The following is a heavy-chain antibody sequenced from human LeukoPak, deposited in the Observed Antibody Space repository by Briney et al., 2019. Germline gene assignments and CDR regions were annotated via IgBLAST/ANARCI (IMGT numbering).Heavy chain of an antibody. Sequence: SETLSLTCSVSGGSISSSSFYWGWIRQPPGKGLEWIGEIDHSESRNYNPSLESRLTISVDTSKNQFSLRLSSVTAADTAVYYCASRGRWLQCYFDSWGQGTLVTVSS. J-gene: IGHJ4*02. CDR1: GGSISSSSFY. V-gene: IGHV4-39*07. CDR2: IDHSESR. CDR3: ASRGRWLQCYFDS. D-gene: IGHD5-24*01.